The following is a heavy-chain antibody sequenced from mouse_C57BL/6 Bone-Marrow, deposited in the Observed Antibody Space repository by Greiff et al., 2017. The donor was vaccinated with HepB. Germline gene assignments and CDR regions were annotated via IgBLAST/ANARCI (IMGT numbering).Heavy chain of an antibody. CDR2: INPGSGGT. J-gene: IGHJ2*01. Sequence: QVQLQQSGAELVRPGTSVKVSCKASGYAFTNYLIEWVKQRPGQGLEWIGVINPGSGGTNYNEKFKGKATLTADKSSSTAYMELRSLTSEDSAVYFCAEGLRPDYWGQGTTLTVSS. CDR1: GYAFTNYL. CDR3: AEGLRPDY. D-gene: IGHD1-2*01. V-gene: IGHV1-54*01.